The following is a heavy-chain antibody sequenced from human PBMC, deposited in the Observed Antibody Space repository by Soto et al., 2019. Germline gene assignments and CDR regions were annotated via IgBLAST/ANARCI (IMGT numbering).Heavy chain of an antibody. CDR1: GFPFSSYG. V-gene: IGHV3-30*18. J-gene: IGHJ5*02. CDR3: AKEASSSSWYDDLYYWFDP. CDR2: ISYDGSNK. Sequence: GGSLRLSCAASGFPFSSYGMHWVRQAPGKGLEWVAVISYDGSNKYYADSVKGRFTISRDNSKNTLYLQMNSLRAEDTAVYYCAKEASSSSWYDDLYYWFDPWGQGTLVTVSS. D-gene: IGHD6-13*01.